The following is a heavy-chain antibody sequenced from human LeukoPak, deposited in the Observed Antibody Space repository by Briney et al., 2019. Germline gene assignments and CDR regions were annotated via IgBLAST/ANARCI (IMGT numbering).Heavy chain of an antibody. V-gene: IGHV5-51*01. CDR1: GYSFTSYW. CDR2: IYPGDSDT. D-gene: IGHD2-2*02. CDR3: ARHDDCGSTSCYTPGDY. Sequence: GESLKISCKGSGYSFTSYWIGWVRQMPGKGLEWMGIIYPGDSDTRYSPSFQGQVTISADKSISTAYLQWSSLKASDTAMYYCARHDDCGSTSCYTPGDYWGQGTLVTVSS. J-gene: IGHJ4*02.